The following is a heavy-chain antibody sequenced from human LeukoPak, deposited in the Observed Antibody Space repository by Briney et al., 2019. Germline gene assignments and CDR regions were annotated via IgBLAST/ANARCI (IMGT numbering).Heavy chain of an antibody. D-gene: IGHD6-19*01. Sequence: PGGSLRLSCAASGFSFSSYVMSWVRQAPGMGLEWVSAISSSGGGTYYADSVKGRFTISRDNSKNTLYLQMNSLRAEDTAVYYCAKDWLAVAGTIYWGQGTLVTVSS. CDR3: AKDWLAVAGTIY. J-gene: IGHJ4*02. V-gene: IGHV3-23*01. CDR2: ISSSGGGT. CDR1: GFSFSSYV.